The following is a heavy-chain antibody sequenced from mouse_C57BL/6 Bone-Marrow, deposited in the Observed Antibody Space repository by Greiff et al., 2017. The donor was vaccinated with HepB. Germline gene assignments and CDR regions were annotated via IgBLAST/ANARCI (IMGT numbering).Heavy chain of an antibody. CDR1: GFTFSDYG. V-gene: IGHV5-17*01. Sequence: EVQLVESGGGLVKPGGSLKLSCAASGFTFSDYGMHWVRQAPEKGLEWVAYISSGSSTIYYADTVKGRFTISRDNAKNTLFLQMTSLRSEDTAMYYCARDYYGSSSWYFDYWGQGTTLTVSS. CDR2: ISSGSSTI. D-gene: IGHD1-1*01. CDR3: ARDYYGSSSWYFDY. J-gene: IGHJ2*01.